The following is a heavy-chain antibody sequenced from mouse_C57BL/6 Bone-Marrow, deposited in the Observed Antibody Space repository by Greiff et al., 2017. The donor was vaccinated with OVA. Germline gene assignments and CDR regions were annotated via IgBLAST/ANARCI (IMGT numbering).Heavy chain of an antibody. CDR2: SRNKANDYTT. J-gene: IGHJ1*03. Sequence: EVKLVESGGGLVQSGRSLRLSCATSGFTFSDFYMEWVRQAPGKGLEWIAASRNKANDYTTEYSASVKGRFIVSRDTSQSILYLQMNALRAEDTAIYYCARDAYGSSLRFDVWGTGTTVTVSS. CDR3: ARDAYGSSLRFDV. CDR1: GFTFSDFY. D-gene: IGHD1-1*01. V-gene: IGHV7-1*01.